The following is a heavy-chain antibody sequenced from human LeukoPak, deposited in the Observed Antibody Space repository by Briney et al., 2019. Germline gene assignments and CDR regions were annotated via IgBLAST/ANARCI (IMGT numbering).Heavy chain of an antibody. Sequence: ASVKVSCKASGYTFTSYGISWVRQAPGQGLEWMGWISAYNGNTNYAQKLQGRVTMTTDTSTSTAYMELRSLRSDDTAVYYCARDWWAGIVVVPAAEPNAFDIWGQGTMVTVSS. CDR3: ARDWWAGIVVVPAAEPNAFDI. D-gene: IGHD2-2*01. CDR2: ISAYNGNT. CDR1: GYTFTSYG. V-gene: IGHV1-18*01. J-gene: IGHJ3*02.